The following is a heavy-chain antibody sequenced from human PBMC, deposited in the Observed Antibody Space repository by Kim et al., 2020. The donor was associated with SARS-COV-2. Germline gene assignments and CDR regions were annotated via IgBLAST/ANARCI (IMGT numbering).Heavy chain of an antibody. J-gene: IGHJ5*02. CDR3: ANYGGQQAAS. CDR2: T. V-gene: IGHV3-23*01. Sequence: TNYAGSGQGGFPIARDNSKNTLYQQMNSLRAEDTAVYYCANYGGQQAASWGQGTLVTVSS. D-gene: IGHD4-17*01.